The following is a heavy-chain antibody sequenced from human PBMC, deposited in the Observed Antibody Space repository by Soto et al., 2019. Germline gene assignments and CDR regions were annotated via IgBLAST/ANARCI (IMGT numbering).Heavy chain of an antibody. CDR3: ARDDEGLNLGY. Sequence: SETLSLTCAVSGGSISSYYWSWIRQPPGKGLEWIGYIYYSGSTNYNPSLKSRVTISVDTSKNQFSLKLSSVTAADTAVYYCARDDEGLNLGYWGQGTLVTVSS. V-gene: IGHV4-59*01. J-gene: IGHJ4*02. CDR2: IYYSGST. CDR1: GGSISSYY.